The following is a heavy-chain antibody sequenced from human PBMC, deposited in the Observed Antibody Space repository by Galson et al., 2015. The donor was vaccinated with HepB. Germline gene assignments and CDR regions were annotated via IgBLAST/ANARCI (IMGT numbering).Heavy chain of an antibody. CDR3: AREGYGSSESGYYYYGMDV. D-gene: IGHD2-15*01. CDR2: IYSGGST. CDR1: GFTVSSNY. Sequence: SLRLSCAASGFTVSSNYMSWVRQAPGKGLEWVSVIYSGGSTYYADSVKGRFAISRDNSKNTLYLQMNSLRAEDTAVYYCAREGYGSSESGYYYYGMDVWGQGTTVTVSS. V-gene: IGHV3-53*01. J-gene: IGHJ6*02.